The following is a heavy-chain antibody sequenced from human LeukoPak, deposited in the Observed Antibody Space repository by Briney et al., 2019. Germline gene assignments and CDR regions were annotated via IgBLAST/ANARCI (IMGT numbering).Heavy chain of an antibody. Sequence: GGSLRLSCATSGFIFSSCAKSWVRQAPGKGLEWVSVISGSGGSTNYAESVKGRFTISRDNSKNTLYLQMNSLRVEDTAVYYCAKHRGRDGGYPFDYWGQGTLVTVSS. J-gene: IGHJ4*02. V-gene: IGHV3-23*01. CDR1: GFIFSSCA. D-gene: IGHD5-12*01. CDR2: ISGSGGST. CDR3: AKHRGRDGGYPFDY.